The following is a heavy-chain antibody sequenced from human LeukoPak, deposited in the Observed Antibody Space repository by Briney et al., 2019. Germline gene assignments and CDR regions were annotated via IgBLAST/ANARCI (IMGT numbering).Heavy chain of an antibody. CDR3: AKDTSGYYKGLDY. CDR1: GFTFDDYA. V-gene: IGHV3-9*01. J-gene: IGHJ4*02. Sequence: GRSLRLSCAASGFTFDDYAMHWVRQAPGKGLEWVSGISWNSVSIGYADSVKGRFTISRDNAKNSVYLQMNSLRAEDTALYYCAKDTSGYYKGLDYWGQGTLVIVSA. CDR2: ISWNSVSI. D-gene: IGHD3-3*01.